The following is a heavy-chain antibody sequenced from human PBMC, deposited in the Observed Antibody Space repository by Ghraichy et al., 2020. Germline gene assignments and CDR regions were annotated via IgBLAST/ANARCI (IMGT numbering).Heavy chain of an antibody. CDR1: GFTFGSYA. CDR2: IRGSGDIT. Sequence: GGSLRLSCAASGFTFGSYAMSWVRQAPGKGLEWVSSIRGSGDITDYADSVKGRLTISRDNSKNTLYLQMDSLRGEDTAVYYCAKHVIAEINSIGRIFDYWGQGTLVTVSS. J-gene: IGHJ4*02. CDR3: AKHVIAEINSIGRIFDY. D-gene: IGHD6-13*01. V-gene: IGHV3-23*01.